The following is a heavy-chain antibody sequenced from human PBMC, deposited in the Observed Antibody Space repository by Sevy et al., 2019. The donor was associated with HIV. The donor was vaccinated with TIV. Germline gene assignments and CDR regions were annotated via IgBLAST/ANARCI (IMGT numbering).Heavy chain of an antibody. D-gene: IGHD1-26*01. V-gene: IGHV4-61*01. CDR2: IYYNVRI. CDR3: TRLGGLTDYGMDV. Sequence: SETLSLTCTVSGGSVTSVTYYWTWIRQPPGKGLEFIGYIYYNVRINYNPSLKSRVTISVDTSKNQFSLKLTSVTAADTAVYYCTRLGGLTDYGMDVWGQGTTVTVSS. J-gene: IGHJ6*02. CDR1: GGSVTSVTYY.